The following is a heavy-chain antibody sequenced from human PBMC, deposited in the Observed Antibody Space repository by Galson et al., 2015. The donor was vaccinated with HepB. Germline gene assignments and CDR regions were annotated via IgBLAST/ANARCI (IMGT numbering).Heavy chain of an antibody. CDR1: GFTFSSYW. D-gene: IGHD5-18*01. CDR2: IKQDGSEK. Sequence: SLRLSCAASGFTFSSYWMTWVRQAPGKGLEWVANIKQDGSEKYYVDSVKGRFTISRDNAKNSLYLQMTSLRAEDTAVYYCARLSYNYGSKPAFDIWGQGTMVTVSS. V-gene: IGHV3-7*03. CDR3: ARLSYNYGSKPAFDI. J-gene: IGHJ3*02.